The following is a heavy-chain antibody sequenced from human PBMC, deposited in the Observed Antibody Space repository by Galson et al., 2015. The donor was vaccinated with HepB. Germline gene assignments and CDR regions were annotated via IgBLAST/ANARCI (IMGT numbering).Heavy chain of an antibody. Sequence: QSGAEVKKPGESLKISCQGSGYTFTSYWIGWVRQMPGKGLEWMGIIYPGDSDTRYSPSSQGQVTISADKSINTAYLQWSSLKASDTAMYYCARRRYDSSGPVDYWGQGTLVTVSS. CDR2: IYPGDSDT. CDR1: GYTFTSYW. V-gene: IGHV5-51*01. CDR3: ARRRYDSSGPVDY. D-gene: IGHD3-22*01. J-gene: IGHJ4*02.